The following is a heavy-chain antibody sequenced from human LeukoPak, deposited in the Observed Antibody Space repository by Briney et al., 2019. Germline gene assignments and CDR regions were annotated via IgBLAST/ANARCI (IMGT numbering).Heavy chain of an antibody. CDR1: GGSISSGDYY. V-gene: IGHV4-30-4*01. CDR2: IYYSGST. D-gene: IGHD1-14*01. Sequence: SQTLSLTCTVSGGSISSGDYYWSWIRQPPGKGLEWIGYIYYSGSTYYNPSLKSRATISVDTSKNQFSLKLSSVTAADTAVYYCASGTGYWYFDLWGRGTLVTVSS. J-gene: IGHJ2*01. CDR3: ASGTGYWYFDL.